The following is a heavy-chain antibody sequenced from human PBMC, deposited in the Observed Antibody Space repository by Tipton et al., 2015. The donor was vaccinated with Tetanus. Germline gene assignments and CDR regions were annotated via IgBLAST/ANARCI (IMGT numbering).Heavy chain of an antibody. CDR2: IYYSGRT. V-gene: IGHV4-59*01. J-gene: IGHJ5*02. CDR1: GGSISSYY. Sequence: TLSLTCTVSGGSISSYYWSWIRQPPGKGLEWIGYIYYSGRTNYNPSVKSRVTISVDTSKNQFSLKLSSVTAADTAVYYCARGQLLSRDWFDPWGQGTLVTVSS. D-gene: IGHD2-2*01. CDR3: ARGQLLSRDWFDP.